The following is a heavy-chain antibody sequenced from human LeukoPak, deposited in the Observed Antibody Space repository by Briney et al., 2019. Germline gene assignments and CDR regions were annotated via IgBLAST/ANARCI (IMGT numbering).Heavy chain of an antibody. V-gene: IGHV3-23*01. CDR2: ISGSGGST. J-gene: IGHJ4*02. D-gene: IGHD3-10*01. Sequence: PGGPLRLSCAASGFTFSSYAMSWVRQAPGKGLEWVSAISGSGGSTYYADSVKGRFTISRDNSKNTLYLQMNSLRAEDTAVYYCAKDGNYYGSGEPHFADYWGQGTLVTVSS. CDR1: GFTFSSYA. CDR3: AKDGNYYGSGEPHFADY.